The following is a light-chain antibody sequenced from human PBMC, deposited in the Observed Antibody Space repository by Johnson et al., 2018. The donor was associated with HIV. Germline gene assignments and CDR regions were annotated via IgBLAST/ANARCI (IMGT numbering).Light chain of an antibody. Sequence: QSALTQPPSVSAAPGQKVTISCSGSTSNIGNNYVSWYQQLPGTAPRLLIYENDKRPSGIPDRFSGSKSGTSATLDITGLKTGDEADYFCGTWDSSLSAYVFGTGTKVTVL. CDR2: END. J-gene: IGLJ1*01. CDR3: GTWDSSLSAYV. V-gene: IGLV1-51*02. CDR1: TSNIGNNY.